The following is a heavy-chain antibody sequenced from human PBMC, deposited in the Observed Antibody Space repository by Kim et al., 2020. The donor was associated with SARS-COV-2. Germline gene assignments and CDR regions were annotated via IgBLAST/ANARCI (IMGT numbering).Heavy chain of an antibody. V-gene: IGHV7-4-1*02. D-gene: IGHD6-13*01. CDR2: INTNTGNP. CDR3: AESRKKVAAAGTAERQFDP. CDR1: GYTFTSYA. Sequence: ASVKVSCKASGYTFTSYAMHWVRQAPGQGLEWMGWINTNTGNPTYAQGFTGRFVFSLDTSVSTAYLQISSLKAEDTAVYYCAESRKKVAAAGTAERQFDPGGQGTLFTVSS. J-gene: IGHJ5*02.